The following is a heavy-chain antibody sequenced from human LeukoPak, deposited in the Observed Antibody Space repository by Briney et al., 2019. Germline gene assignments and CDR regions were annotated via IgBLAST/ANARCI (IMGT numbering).Heavy chain of an antibody. CDR2: IIPIFGTA. CDR1: GGTFSSYA. D-gene: IGHD2-2*01. V-gene: IGHV1-69*01. Sequence: VASVKVSCKASGGTFSSYAISWVRQAPGQGLEWMGGIIPIFGTANYAQKFQGRVTITADESTSTAYMELSSLRSEDTAVYYCARSIDIVVVPTRIFYYYGMDVWGQGTTVTVSS. J-gene: IGHJ6*02. CDR3: ARSIDIVVVPTRIFYYYGMDV.